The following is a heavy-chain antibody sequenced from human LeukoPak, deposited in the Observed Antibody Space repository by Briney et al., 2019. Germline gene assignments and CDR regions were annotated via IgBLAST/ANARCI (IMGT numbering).Heavy chain of an antibody. CDR1: GFTFSSYG. CDR2: ISGSGGST. J-gene: IGHJ4*02. V-gene: IGHV3-23*01. D-gene: IGHD3-22*01. Sequence: GGTLRLSCAASGFTFSSYGMSWVRQAPGKGLEWVSGISGSGGSTYYADSVKGRFTISRDNSKNTLYLQMNNLRAEDTALYYCARGPPMYSYGSSDYHYDYFNYWGQGTLVTVSS. CDR3: ARGPPMYSYGSSDYHYDYFNY.